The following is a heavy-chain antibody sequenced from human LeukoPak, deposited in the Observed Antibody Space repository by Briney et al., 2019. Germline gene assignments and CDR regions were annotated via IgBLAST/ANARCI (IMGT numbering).Heavy chain of an antibody. V-gene: IGHV3-48*02. CDR1: GFTFSSYS. D-gene: IGHD3-22*01. CDR3: ARRGYGSSGYTNWFDP. CDR2: ISSSSSTI. J-gene: IGHJ5*02. Sequence: GGSLRLSCAASGFTFSSYSMNWVRQAPGQGLEWISYISSSSSTIYSADSVKGRFTISRDNAKNSLYLQMNSLRDEDTAVYYCARRGYGSSGYTNWFDPWGHGTLVTVSS.